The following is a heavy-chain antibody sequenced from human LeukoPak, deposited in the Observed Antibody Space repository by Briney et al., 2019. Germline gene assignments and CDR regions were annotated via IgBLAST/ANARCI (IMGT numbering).Heavy chain of an antibody. Sequence: GGSLRLSCAASGFTFSNYAMSWVRQAPGKGLEWVSAISANGGGTYYADSVKGRFTISRDNSKNTLYLQMNSLRAEDTAVYFCAKGSSPFDYWGQGTLVTVSS. J-gene: IGHJ4*02. CDR3: AKGSSPFDY. D-gene: IGHD6-13*01. CDR2: ISANGGGT. V-gene: IGHV3-23*01. CDR1: GFTFSNYA.